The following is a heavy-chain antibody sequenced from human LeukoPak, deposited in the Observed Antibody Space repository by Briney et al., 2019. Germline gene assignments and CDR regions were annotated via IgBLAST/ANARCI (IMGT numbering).Heavy chain of an antibody. D-gene: IGHD7-27*01. CDR1: GGSISSSSYY. Sequence: SETLSLTCTVSGGSISSSSYYWGWIRQPPGKGLECIGSMYYSGSTYYNPSRKSRVPISVDTSKNQFSLQLSSVTAADTAVYYCARHPLVPGDLWYFDYWGQGTLVTVSS. V-gene: IGHV4-39*01. CDR2: MYYSGST. J-gene: IGHJ4*02. CDR3: ARHPLVPGDLWYFDY.